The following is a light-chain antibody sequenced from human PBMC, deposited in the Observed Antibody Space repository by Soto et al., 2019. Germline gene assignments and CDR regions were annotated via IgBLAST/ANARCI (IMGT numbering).Light chain of an antibody. J-gene: IGLJ2*01. CDR2: EVT. CDR1: SSDVGGYNY. CDR3: SSYTTSSTVV. V-gene: IGLV2-14*01. Sequence: QLVLTQPASVSGSPGQSITISCTGTSSDVGGYNYVSWYQQHPGKAPKLIIYEVTNRPSGVSHRFSGSKSGNTASLTISGLQAEDEADFYCSSYTTSSTVVFGGGTKLTVL.